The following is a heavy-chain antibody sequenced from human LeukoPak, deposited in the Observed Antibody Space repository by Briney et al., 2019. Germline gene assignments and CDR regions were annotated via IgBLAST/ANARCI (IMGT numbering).Heavy chain of an antibody. CDR2: MSSRRSTI. CDR3: ARDAVVYGSGSYYNQHYYYYMDV. V-gene: IGHV3-48*01. Sequence: GGSLRLSCAASGFTFSSYSVNWVREARGKGLEWGSYMSSRRSTIYYADCVKGRFTISRDNAKNSLFLQMNSLRAEDTAVYYCARDAVVYGSGSYYNQHYYYYMDVWGKGTTVTVSS. J-gene: IGHJ6*03. CDR1: GFTFSSYS. D-gene: IGHD3-10*01.